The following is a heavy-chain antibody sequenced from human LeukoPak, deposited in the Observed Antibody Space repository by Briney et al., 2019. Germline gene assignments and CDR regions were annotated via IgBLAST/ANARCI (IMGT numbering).Heavy chain of an antibody. D-gene: IGHD3-22*01. CDR1: GFTFSSYS. CDR2: ISSSSSHI. V-gene: IGHV3-21*01. J-gene: IGHJ3*02. CDR3: ARYRTYDSSGYYYLSAFDI. Sequence: GGSLRLSCAASGFTFSSYSMNWVRQAPGKGLEWASSISSSSSHIYYADSVKGRFTISRDNAKNSLYLQMNSLRAEDTAVYYCARYRTYDSSGYYYLSAFDIWGQGTMVTVSS.